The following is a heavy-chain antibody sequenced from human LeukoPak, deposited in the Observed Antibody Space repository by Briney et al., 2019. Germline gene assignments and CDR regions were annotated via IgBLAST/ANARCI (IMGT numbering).Heavy chain of an antibody. CDR1: GYSFTSYW. V-gene: IGHV5-51*01. CDR3: ARSTVTTSDWFDP. CDR2: IYPGDSDT. J-gene: IGHJ5*02. Sequence: GESLKISCKGSGYSFTSYWIGWVRQMPGKGLEWMGTIYPGDSDTRYSPSFQGQVTISADKSISTAYLQWSSLKASDTAMYYCARSTVTTSDWFDPWGQGTLVTVSS. D-gene: IGHD4-17*01.